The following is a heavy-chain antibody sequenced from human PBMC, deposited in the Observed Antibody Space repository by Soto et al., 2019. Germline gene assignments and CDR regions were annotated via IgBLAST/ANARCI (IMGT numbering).Heavy chain of an antibody. J-gene: IGHJ4*01. CDR3: SHGYAQYFES. CDR2: IKSTTDGGKT. Sequence: GALRLSCAVSGFTVTNVWMNWVRQAPGKGLEWVGRIKSTTDGGKTDYDTPEKGRISISRNDSRNKQFLQMNSLKTEDTAVYYCSHGYAQYFESWG. D-gene: IGHD5-18*01. V-gene: IGHV3-15*07. CDR1: GFTVTNVW.